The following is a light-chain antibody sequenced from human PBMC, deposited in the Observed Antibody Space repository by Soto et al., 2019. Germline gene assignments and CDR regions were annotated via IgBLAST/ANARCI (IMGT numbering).Light chain of an antibody. J-gene: IGKJ2*01. Sequence: DIQMTQSPSSLSASVGDRVTITCRASQSISSSLNWYQQKPGKAPDLLIYAASNSQSGVPFRFSGSGSGTDFTLTISSLQPEDVATYYCQRSYRAPHVHTFGQGTKLEIK. CDR3: QRSYRAPHVHT. CDR1: QSISSS. V-gene: IGKV1-39*01. CDR2: AAS.